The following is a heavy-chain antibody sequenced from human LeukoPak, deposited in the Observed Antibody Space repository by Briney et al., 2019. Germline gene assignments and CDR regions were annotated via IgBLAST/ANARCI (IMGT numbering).Heavy chain of an antibody. CDR3: AKALIGVLRGLDY. V-gene: IGHV3-21*06. J-gene: IGHJ4*02. Sequence: GGSLRLSCAASTFTLSSYNMNWVRQAPGKGLEWVSSISYSGSYIYYRDSVKGRFTISRDSAENSVYLQMDSLRVEDTAIYYCAKALIGVLRGLDYWGQGTLVTVSS. CDR2: ISYSGSYI. CDR1: TFTLSSYN. D-gene: IGHD7-27*01.